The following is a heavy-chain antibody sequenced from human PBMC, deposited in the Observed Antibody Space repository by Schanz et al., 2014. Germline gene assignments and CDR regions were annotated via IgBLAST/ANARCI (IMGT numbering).Heavy chain of an antibody. V-gene: IGHV3-11*03. D-gene: IGHD3-22*01. J-gene: IGHJ4*02. Sequence: QVHLLESGGGLVEPGGSLRLSCAASGFSFSDYYMSWIRQAPGKGLEWISFINTGSNYINYADSVKGRFTISRDNAENTLFLQMISLRAEDTAVYYCARPPQDSSRYYPVDYWGQGTLVTVSS. CDR1: GFSFSDYY. CDR2: INTGSNYI. CDR3: ARPPQDSSRYYPVDY.